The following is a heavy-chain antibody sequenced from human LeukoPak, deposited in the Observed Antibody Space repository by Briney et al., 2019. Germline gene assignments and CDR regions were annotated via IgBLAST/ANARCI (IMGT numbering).Heavy chain of an antibody. Sequence: SQTLSLTFAIFGDSVSINTATWNWIRQSPSRGIEWLGRTYYRSKWYNDYAMSLRSRMVFNPDTSKNQFSLQLNSLTPEDTAVYFCARGRAVAGIPFDFWGQGILVTVSS. CDR3: ARGRAVAGIPFDF. D-gene: IGHD6-19*01. CDR1: GDSVSINTAT. J-gene: IGHJ4*02. V-gene: IGHV6-1*01. CDR2: TYYRSKWYN.